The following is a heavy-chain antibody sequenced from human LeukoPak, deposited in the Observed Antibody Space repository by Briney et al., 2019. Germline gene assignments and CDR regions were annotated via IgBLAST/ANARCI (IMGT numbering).Heavy chain of an antibody. CDR3: ARGQVGATKPIPFDY. J-gene: IGHJ4*02. V-gene: IGHV4-61*02. Sequence: PSETLSLTCTVSGGSISSGSHYWSWIRQPAGKGLEWIGRITTSGDTTYNPSLKSRLTISVDTSKNQFSLKLSSVTAADTAVYYCARGQVGATKPIPFDYWGQGTLVTVSS. CDR2: ITTSGDT. CDR1: GGSISSGSHY. D-gene: IGHD1-26*01.